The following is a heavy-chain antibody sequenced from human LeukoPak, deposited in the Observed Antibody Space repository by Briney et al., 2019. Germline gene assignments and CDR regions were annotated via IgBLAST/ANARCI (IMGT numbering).Heavy chain of an antibody. CDR1: GFTFSSYA. CDR2: ISYDGSNK. J-gene: IGHJ3*02. V-gene: IGHV3-30*04. Sequence: GRSLRLSCAASGFTFSSYAMHWVRQAPGKGLEWVAVISYDGSNKYYADSVKGRFTISRDNSKNTLYLQMNSLRAEDTAVYYCASSSSWDAFDIWGQGTMVTVSS. CDR3: ASSSSWDAFDI. D-gene: IGHD6-13*01.